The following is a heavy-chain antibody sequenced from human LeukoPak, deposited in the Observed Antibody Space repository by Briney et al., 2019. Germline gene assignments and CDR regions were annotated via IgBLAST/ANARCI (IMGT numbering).Heavy chain of an antibody. V-gene: IGHV4-59*01. Sequence: AETLSLTCTVSGGSISSDHWTWIRQPPGKGLEWIARISYNGSTNYNPSLRSRVTISQDTSKKQFSLKLSSVTAADTAIYYCAREGGTVPDYWGKGTLVTSST. CDR1: GGSISSDH. CDR3: AREGGTVPDY. CDR2: ISYNGST. J-gene: IGHJ4*02. D-gene: IGHD1-1*01.